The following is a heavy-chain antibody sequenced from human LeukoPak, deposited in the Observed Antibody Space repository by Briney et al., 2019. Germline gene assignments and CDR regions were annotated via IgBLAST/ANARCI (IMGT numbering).Heavy chain of an antibody. CDR1: GFTFSSYA. CDR3: ARDLGATIYYYYGMDV. V-gene: IGHV3-30-3*01. Sequence: GGSLRLSCAASGFTFSSYAMHWVRQAPGKGLEWVAVISYDGSNKYYADSVKGRFTISRDNSKNTLYLQINSLRAEDTAVYYCARDLGATIYYYYGMDVWGQGTTVTVSS. D-gene: IGHD5-12*01. CDR2: ISYDGSNK. J-gene: IGHJ6*02.